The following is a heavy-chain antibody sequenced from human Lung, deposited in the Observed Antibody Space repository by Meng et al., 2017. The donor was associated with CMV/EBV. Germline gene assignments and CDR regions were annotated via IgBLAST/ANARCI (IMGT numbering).Heavy chain of an antibody. Sequence: VQLRESAPGLVKPSETLSLTCTVSGGSINSYYWSCIRQPPGQGLEWLGYFYYRGNSNYNPSLKSRVTISVDTSKNLFSLNLTSVTAADAALYYCARGSYLAVEGWGLGTLVTVSS. CDR1: GGSINSYY. CDR3: ARGSYLAVEG. D-gene: IGHD2-21*01. V-gene: IGHV4-59*01. J-gene: IGHJ4*02. CDR2: FYYRGNS.